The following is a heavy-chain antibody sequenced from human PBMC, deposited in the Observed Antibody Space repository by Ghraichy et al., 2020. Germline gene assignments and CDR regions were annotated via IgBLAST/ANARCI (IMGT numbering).Heavy chain of an antibody. Sequence: SGPTLVKPTQTLTLTCTFSGFSLSTSGVGVGWIRQPPGKALEWLALIYWDDDKRYSPSLKSRLTITKDTSKNQVVLTMTNMDPVDTATYYCAHAVAGYCRGGSCPRFGFDPWGQGTLVTVSS. CDR2: IYWDDDK. CDR3: AHAVAGYCRGGSCPRFGFDP. D-gene: IGHD2-15*01. V-gene: IGHV2-5*02. J-gene: IGHJ5*02. CDR1: GFSLSTSGVG.